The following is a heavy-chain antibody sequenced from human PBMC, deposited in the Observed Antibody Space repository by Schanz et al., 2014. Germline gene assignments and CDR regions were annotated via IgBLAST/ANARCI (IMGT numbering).Heavy chain of an antibody. Sequence: QVHLMQSGAEAKKPGASVKVSCKAFGYSFTTYFIHWVRLAPGQGFEWMGLISPSGGSTSYAQKFQGRALRTRDTSPGPALRDGGGPPSKDTPVYYCARGGGAYPQKYGMDVWGQGTTVTVSS. D-gene: IGHD3-16*01. J-gene: IGHJ6*02. V-gene: IGHV1-46*01. CDR3: ARGGGAYPQKYGMDV. CDR2: ISPSGGST. CDR1: GYSFTTYF.